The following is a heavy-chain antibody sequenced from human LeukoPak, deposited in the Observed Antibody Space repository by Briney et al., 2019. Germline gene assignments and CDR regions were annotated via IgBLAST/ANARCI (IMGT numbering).Heavy chain of an antibody. CDR1: GHTFTTYY. CDR2: ISAYNGNT. Sequence: ASVKVSCKASGHTFTTYYISWVRQAPGQGLEWMGWISAYNGNTNYAQKFQGRVTMTTGTSTSTAYMELRSLRSDDTAVYYCAREEGAPIAAANVWGLGTMVTVSS. V-gene: IGHV1-18*01. J-gene: IGHJ3*01. D-gene: IGHD6-13*01. CDR3: AREEGAPIAAANV.